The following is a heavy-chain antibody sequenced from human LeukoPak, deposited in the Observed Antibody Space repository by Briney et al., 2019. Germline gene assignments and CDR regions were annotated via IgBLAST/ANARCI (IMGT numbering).Heavy chain of an antibody. Sequence: SETLSLTCTVSGGSISSYYWSWIRQPPEKGLEWIGYIYYSGSTNYNPSLKSRVTISVDTSKNQFSLKLSSVTAADTAVYYCARDSGYDLEGSHYGMDVWGQGTTVTVSS. D-gene: IGHD5-12*01. V-gene: IGHV4-59*01. J-gene: IGHJ6*02. CDR1: GGSISSYY. CDR2: IYYSGST. CDR3: ARDSGYDLEGSHYGMDV.